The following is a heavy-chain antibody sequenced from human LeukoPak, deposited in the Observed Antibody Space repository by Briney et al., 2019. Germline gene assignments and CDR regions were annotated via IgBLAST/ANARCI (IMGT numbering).Heavy chain of an antibody. Sequence: PGGSLRLSCAASGFTFTMFSMNWLRQAPGKGLEWIAFIRGRSDTTYYADSVQGRFTISRDNAEDSVYPQMNSLRVEDTAVYYCARTYDFGIGPPGDAFDNWGQGTLVTVFS. CDR1: GFTFTMFS. CDR2: IRGRSDTT. D-gene: IGHD3-3*01. J-gene: IGHJ3*02. V-gene: IGHV3-48*01. CDR3: ARTYDFGIGPPGDAFDN.